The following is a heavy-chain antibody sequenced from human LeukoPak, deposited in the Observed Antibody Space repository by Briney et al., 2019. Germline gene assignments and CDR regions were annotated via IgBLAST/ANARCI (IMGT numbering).Heavy chain of an antibody. CDR3: ARGRWTFDI. CDR1: GGSISSGGYS. Sequence: SETLSLTCAVSGGSISSGGYSWSWIRQPPGTGLEWIGEINHSGSTNYNPSLKSRVTISVDTSKNQFSLKLSSVTAADTAVYYCARGRWTFDIWGQGTMVTVSS. D-gene: IGHD4-23*01. V-gene: IGHV4-30-2*01. J-gene: IGHJ3*02. CDR2: INHSGST.